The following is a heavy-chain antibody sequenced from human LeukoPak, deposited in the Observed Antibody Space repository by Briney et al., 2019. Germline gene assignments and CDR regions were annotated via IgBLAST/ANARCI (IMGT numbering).Heavy chain of an antibody. CDR3: ARGGGNSADFDY. J-gene: IGHJ4*02. CDR1: GGSISSYY. D-gene: IGHD4-23*01. CDR2: IYYSGST. V-gene: IGHV4-59*01. Sequence: SETLSLTCTVSGGSISSYYWSWIRQPPGKGLEWIGYIYYSGSTNYNPSLKSRVTISVDTSKNQFSLKLSSVTAVDTAVYYCARGGGNSADFDYWGQGTLVTVSS.